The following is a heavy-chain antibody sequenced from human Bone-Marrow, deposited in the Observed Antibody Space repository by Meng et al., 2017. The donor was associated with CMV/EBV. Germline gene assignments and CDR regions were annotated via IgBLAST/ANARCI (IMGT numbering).Heavy chain of an antibody. V-gene: IGHV3-7*01. CDR3: ARETFYCSSTSCYPDY. J-gene: IGHJ4*02. Sequence: GESLKISCAASGFTFSSYWMSWVRHAPGKGLEWVANIKQDGSEKYYVDSVKGRFTISRDNAKNSLYLQMNSLRAEDTAVYYCARETFYCSSTSCYPDYWGQGTLVTVSS. CDR1: GFTFSSYW. CDR2: IKQDGSEK. D-gene: IGHD2-2*01.